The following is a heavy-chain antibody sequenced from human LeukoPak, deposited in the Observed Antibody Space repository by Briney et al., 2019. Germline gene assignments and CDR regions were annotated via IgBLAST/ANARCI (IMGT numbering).Heavy chain of an antibody. J-gene: IGHJ4*02. CDR2: ISSSGGSI. CDR1: EFTLSSYA. V-gene: IGHV3-23*01. D-gene: IGHD1-26*01. CDR3: AKSKLKDFFED. Sequence: GGSLRLSCEASEFTLSSYAMNRVRQAPGKGLEWVSIISSSGGSIYYADSVKGRFTISRDNSKNTLYLQMNSLRAEDTAVYYCAKSKLKDFFEDWGQGTLVTVSS.